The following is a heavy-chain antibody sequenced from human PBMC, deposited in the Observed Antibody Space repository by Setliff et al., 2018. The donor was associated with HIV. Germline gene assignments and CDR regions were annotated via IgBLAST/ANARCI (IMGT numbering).Heavy chain of an antibody. V-gene: IGHV1-24*01. J-gene: IGHJ5*02. CDR3: ATEFSLSTMIRGNWFDP. Sequence: ASVKVSCKVSGYTLSELSRHWVRQGPGKGLEWMGGFDPEDGQRIYAQKFQGRVTMTKDTSTDTAYMELSSLRFEDTAVYYCATEFSLSTMIRGNWFDPWGQGTLVTVSS. CDR1: GYTLSELS. D-gene: IGHD3-10*01. CDR2: FDPEDGQR.